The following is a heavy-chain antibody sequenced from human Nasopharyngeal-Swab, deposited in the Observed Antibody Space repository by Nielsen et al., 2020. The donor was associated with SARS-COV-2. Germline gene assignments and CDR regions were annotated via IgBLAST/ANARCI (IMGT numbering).Heavy chain of an antibody. Sequence: ASVKVSCKVSGYTLTELSMHWVRQAPGKGLEWMGGFDPEDGETIYAQKFQGRVTMTEDTSTDTAHMELSSLRSEDTAVYYCATAARYCSSTSCYTFSYWGQGTLVTVSS. CDR1: GYTLTELS. J-gene: IGHJ4*02. CDR2: FDPEDGET. CDR3: ATAARYCSSTSCYTFSY. D-gene: IGHD2-2*02. V-gene: IGHV1-24*01.